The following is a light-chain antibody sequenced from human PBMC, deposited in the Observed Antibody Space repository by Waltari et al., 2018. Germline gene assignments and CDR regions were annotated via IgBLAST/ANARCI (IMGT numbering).Light chain of an antibody. CDR2: DNV. Sequence: NFVLTQPHSVSESPGKTVTITCTRNGGSLASYSVQWYHQRPGSSPSTVIYDNVERPPGVPDRFSGSIDSFSNSASLTISGLKTEDEADYYCQSYDDNNHWLFGGGTKLTVL. V-gene: IGLV6-57*01. CDR1: GGSLASYS. CDR3: QSYDDNNHWL. J-gene: IGLJ3*02.